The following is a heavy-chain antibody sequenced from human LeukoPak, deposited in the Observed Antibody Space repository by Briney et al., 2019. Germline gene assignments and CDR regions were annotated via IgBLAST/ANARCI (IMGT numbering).Heavy chain of an antibody. CDR1: GGSISSYY. V-gene: IGHV4-59*01. CDR2: IYYRGST. D-gene: IGHD3-22*01. Sequence: PSETLSLTCTVSGGSISSYYWSWIRQPPGKGLECIGYIYYRGSTNYNPSLKSRVTISVDTSKNQFSLNLSSVTAADTAVYYCARDLWYYYDSSGIPFWGQGTLVTVSS. J-gene: IGHJ4*02. CDR3: ARDLWYYYDSSGIPF.